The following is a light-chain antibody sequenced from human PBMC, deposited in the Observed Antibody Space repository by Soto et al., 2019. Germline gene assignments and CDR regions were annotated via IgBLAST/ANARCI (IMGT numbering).Light chain of an antibody. CDR1: SSHIGNNT. Sequence: QAVVTQPPSTSGTPGQRVTISCSGSSSHIGNNTVNWYQQLPGTAPKLLIYGDNQRPSGVPDRFSGSKSGASASLAISGLQSEDEADYYCATWDDSLNGWVFGGGTQLTVL. J-gene: IGLJ3*02. CDR2: GDN. V-gene: IGLV1-44*01. CDR3: ATWDDSLNGWV.